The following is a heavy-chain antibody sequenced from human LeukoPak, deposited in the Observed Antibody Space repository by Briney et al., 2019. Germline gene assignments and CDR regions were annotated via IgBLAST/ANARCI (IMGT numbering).Heavy chain of an antibody. CDR3: RYSYGLSDDY. CDR1: GYIFTHYY. J-gene: IGHJ4*02. D-gene: IGHD5-18*01. Sequence: ASVKVSCKTSGYIFTHYYIQWVRQAPGQGLEWMGWISAYNGNTNYAQKLQGRVTMTTDTSTSTAYMELRSLRSDDTAVYYCRYSYGLSDDYWGQGTLVTVSS. V-gene: IGHV1-18*04. CDR2: ISAYNGNT.